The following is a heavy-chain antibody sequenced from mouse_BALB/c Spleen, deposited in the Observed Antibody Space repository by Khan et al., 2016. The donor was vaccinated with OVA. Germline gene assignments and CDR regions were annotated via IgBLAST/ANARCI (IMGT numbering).Heavy chain of an antibody. CDR1: GFSLTDYA. J-gene: IGHJ4*01. CDR2: IWVSGSK. V-gene: IGHV2-6-5*01. CDR3: ARDPPYYSMDY. Sequence: VQLQESGPGLVAPSQSLSITCTVSGFSLTDYAVSWIRQPPGKGLEWLGVIWVSGSKYYNSVLKPRLSISKDKSKSQVFLKMNSLQTDYTAIYFCARDPPYYSMDYWGQGTSVTVSS.